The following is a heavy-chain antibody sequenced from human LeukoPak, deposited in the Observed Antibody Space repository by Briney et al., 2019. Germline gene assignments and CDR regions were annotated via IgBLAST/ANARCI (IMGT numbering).Heavy chain of an antibody. Sequence: SETLSLTCTVSGGSISSGDYYWSWIRQPAGKGLEWIGRIYTSGSTNYNPSLKSRVTMSVDTSKNQFSLKLSSVTAADTAVYYCARDGDIDSGYYPYYFDYWGQGTLVTVSS. CDR1: GGSISSGDYY. CDR2: IYTSGST. J-gene: IGHJ4*02. CDR3: ARDGDIDSGYYPYYFDY. V-gene: IGHV4-61*02. D-gene: IGHD3-22*01.